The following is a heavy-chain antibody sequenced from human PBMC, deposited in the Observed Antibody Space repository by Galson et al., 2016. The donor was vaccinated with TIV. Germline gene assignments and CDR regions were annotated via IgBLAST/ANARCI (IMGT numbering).Heavy chain of an antibody. CDR1: GYTFISYG. CDR3: ARRGRFLDSYYYYGMDV. D-gene: IGHD3/OR15-3a*01. J-gene: IGHJ6*02. Sequence: SVKVSCKASGYTFISYGISWVRQAPGQGLEWMGWISAYNGNTKYVQKLQGRVTMTTDTSTSTAYMELRSLRSDDTAVYYCARRGRFLDSYYYYGMDVWGQGTTVIVSS. CDR2: ISAYNGNT. V-gene: IGHV1-18*01.